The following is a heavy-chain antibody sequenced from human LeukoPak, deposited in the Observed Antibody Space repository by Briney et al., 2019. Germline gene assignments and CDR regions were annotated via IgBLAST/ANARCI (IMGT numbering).Heavy chain of an antibody. J-gene: IGHJ4*02. CDR1: GFTFDDYA. CDR3: AKEAGYYFDY. V-gene: IGHV3-9*01. CDR2: ISWNRGSI. Sequence: GGSLRLSCAASGFTFDDYAMHWVRQAPGKGLEWVSGISWNRGSIGYADSVKGRFTISRDNAKNSLYLQMNSLRAEDTALYYCAKEAGYYFDYWGQGTLVTVSS.